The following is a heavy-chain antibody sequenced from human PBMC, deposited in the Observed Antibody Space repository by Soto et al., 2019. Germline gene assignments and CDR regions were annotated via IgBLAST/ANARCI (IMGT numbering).Heavy chain of an antibody. CDR3: ARGRVSIAVAGTPFDY. CDR2: IYYSGST. V-gene: IGHV4-59*08. J-gene: IGHJ4*02. D-gene: IGHD6-19*01. CDR1: GGSISSYY. Sequence: QVQLQESGPGLMKPSETLSLTCTVSGGSISSYYWSWIRQPPGKGLEWIGYIYYSGSTNYNPSLKSRVTISVDTSKNQFSLKLSSVTAADTAVYYCARGRVSIAVAGTPFDYWGQGTLVTVSS.